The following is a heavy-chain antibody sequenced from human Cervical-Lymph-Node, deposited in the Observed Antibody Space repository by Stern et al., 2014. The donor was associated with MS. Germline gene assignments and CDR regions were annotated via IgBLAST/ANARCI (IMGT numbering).Heavy chain of an antibody. D-gene: IGHD3-22*01. Sequence: VQLVESGAEVKKPGASVKVSCKASGYTFTSHGISWVRQAPGQGLEWMGWISAYSGTANYTQKLQGRVTMTTDTSTTTAYMALRSLRSDDTAVYYCARVTYDSSGDPRMDYWGQGTLVTVPS. J-gene: IGHJ4*02. CDR1: GYTFTSHG. CDR3: ARVTYDSSGDPRMDY. CDR2: ISAYSGTA. V-gene: IGHV1-18*01.